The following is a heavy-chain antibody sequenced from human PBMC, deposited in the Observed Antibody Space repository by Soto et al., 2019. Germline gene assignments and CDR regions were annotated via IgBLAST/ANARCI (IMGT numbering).Heavy chain of an antibody. V-gene: IGHV4-31*03. Sequence: QVQLQESGPGLVKPSQTLSLTCTVSGGSISSGGYYWSWIRQHPGKGLEWIGYIYYSGRSYYNPALKSRVTISVDTSKNQFSLKLSSVTAADTAVYYCARNYYDSSGYYDYFDYWGQGTLVTVSS. CDR1: GGSISSGGYY. J-gene: IGHJ4*02. CDR2: IYYSGRS. D-gene: IGHD3-22*01. CDR3: ARNYYDSSGYYDYFDY.